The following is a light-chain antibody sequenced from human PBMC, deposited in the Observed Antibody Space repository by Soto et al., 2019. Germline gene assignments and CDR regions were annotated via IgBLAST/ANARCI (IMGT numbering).Light chain of an antibody. CDR3: TSHAGTVNLV. CDR2: EVS. J-gene: IGLJ2*01. CDR1: SSDVGGYNY. Sequence: QSVLTQPPSASGSPGQSVTISCTGTSSDVGGYNYVSWYQQHPGKAPKLMIYEVSKRPSGVPDRFSGSKSGNTASLTVSGLQAEDEADDYCTSHAGTVNLVFGGGTKVPS. V-gene: IGLV2-8*01.